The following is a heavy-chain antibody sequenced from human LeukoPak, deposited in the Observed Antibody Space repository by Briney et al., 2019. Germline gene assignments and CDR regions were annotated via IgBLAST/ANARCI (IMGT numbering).Heavy chain of an antibody. CDR3: ARDRTMIVVVHFDY. J-gene: IGHJ4*02. CDR1: GFTFSSYS. Sequence: GGSLRLSCAASGFTFSSYSMNWVRQAPGKGLEWVSSISSSSSYIYYADSVKGRFTISRDNAKNSLYLQMNSLRAEDTAVYCCARDRTMIVVVHFDYWGQGTLVTVSS. D-gene: IGHD3-22*01. CDR2: ISSSSSYI. V-gene: IGHV3-21*01.